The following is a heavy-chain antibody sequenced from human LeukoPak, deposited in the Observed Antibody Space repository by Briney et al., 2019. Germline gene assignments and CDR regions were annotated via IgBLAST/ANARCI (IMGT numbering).Heavy chain of an antibody. CDR1: GGSFSGYY. V-gene: IGHV4-34*01. J-gene: IGHJ4*02. CDR3: ARPSYDSSGYQFFDY. Sequence: PSETLSLTCAVYGGSFSGYYWSWIRQPPGKGPEWIGEINHSGSTNYNPSLKSRVTISVDTSKNQFSLKLSSVTAADTAVYYCARPSYDSSGYQFFDYWGQGTLVTVSS. D-gene: IGHD3-22*01. CDR2: INHSGST.